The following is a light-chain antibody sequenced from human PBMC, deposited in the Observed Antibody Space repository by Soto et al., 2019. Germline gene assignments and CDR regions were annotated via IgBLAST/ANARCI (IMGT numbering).Light chain of an antibody. V-gene: IGKV3-20*01. CDR1: QSVSSN. Sequence: EIVMTQSPATLSVSPGERATLSCRASQSVSSNLAWYQQKPGQAPRLLIYGASNRATDIPDRFSGSGSGTAFTLAISRVEPEDFAVYYCQQYGSSPITFGQGTRLEI. CDR3: QQYGSSPIT. J-gene: IGKJ5*01. CDR2: GAS.